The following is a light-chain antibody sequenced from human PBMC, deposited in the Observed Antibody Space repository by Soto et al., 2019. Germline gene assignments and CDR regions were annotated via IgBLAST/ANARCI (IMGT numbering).Light chain of an antibody. CDR3: QQRSIWPIT. CDR1: QSVNSY. Sequence: EIVLTQSPATLSLSPGERATLSCRASQSVNSYLNWYQQKPGQAPRLLIYDASNRATGIPARFSGSGSGTDFTLTISSLEPEDFAVYYCQQRSIWPITFGQGTRLEIK. CDR2: DAS. V-gene: IGKV3-11*01. J-gene: IGKJ5*01.